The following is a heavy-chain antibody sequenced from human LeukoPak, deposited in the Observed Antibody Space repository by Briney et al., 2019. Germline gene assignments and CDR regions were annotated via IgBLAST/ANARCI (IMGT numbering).Heavy chain of an antibody. V-gene: IGHV3-48*03. J-gene: IGHJ4*02. CDR1: GFTFSNYE. CDR2: ISSSGSSI. Sequence: GGSLRLSCAASGFTFSNYEMNWVRQAPGKGLEWVSYISSSGSSIYYADSVKGRFTISRDNAKNSLYLQMNSLRAEDTAVYYCARDSYIYDSSGFLVVYWGQGTLVTVAS. D-gene: IGHD3-22*01. CDR3: ARDSYIYDSSGFLVVY.